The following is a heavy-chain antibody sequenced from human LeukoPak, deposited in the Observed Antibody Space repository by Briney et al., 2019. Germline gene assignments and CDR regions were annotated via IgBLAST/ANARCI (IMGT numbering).Heavy chain of an antibody. Sequence: GGSLRLSCAASGFTVSSNYMSWVRQAPGNGLEWVSAISGSGGSTYYADSVKGRFTISKDNSKNTLYLRMNSLRAEDTAVYYCAKEVILGVSFDYWGQGTLVTVSS. CDR1: GFTVSSNY. CDR2: ISGSGGST. D-gene: IGHD1-26*01. V-gene: IGHV3-23*01. J-gene: IGHJ4*02. CDR3: AKEVILGVSFDY.